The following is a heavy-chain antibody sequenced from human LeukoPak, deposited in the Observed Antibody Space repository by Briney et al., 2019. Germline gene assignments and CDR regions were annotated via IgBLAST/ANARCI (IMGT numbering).Heavy chain of an antibody. J-gene: IGHJ4*02. CDR1: GRSISSSSHY. CDR3: ARHARRFVY. V-gene: IGHV4-39*01. CDR2: IYYSGST. Sequence: PSETLSLTCTVSGRSISSSSHYWGWIRQPPGKGLEWIGSIYYSGSTYYNPSLKSRVTISVDTSKNQFSLKLSSVTAADTAVYYCARHARRFVYWGQGTLVTVSS.